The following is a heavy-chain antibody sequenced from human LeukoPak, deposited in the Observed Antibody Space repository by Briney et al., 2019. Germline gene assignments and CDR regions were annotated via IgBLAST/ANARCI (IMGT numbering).Heavy chain of an antibody. J-gene: IGHJ4*02. CDR3: AKDRLPDGVWSIDY. CDR2: IYGSGGSE. V-gene: IGHV3-23*01. Sequence: PGGSLRLSRAASGFTFSKFTMNWVRQAPGKGLEWVSAIYGSGGSEYADSVKGRFTISRDNSKNTVYLQMNSLRAEDTAVYYCAKDRLPDGVWSIDYWGQGTLVTVSS. CDR1: GFTFSKFT. D-gene: IGHD2-8*02.